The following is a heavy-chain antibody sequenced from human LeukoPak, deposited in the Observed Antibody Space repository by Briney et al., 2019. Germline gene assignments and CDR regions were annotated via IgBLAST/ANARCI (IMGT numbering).Heavy chain of an antibody. CDR2: LYSASNT. CDR3: ARAREYLAIDY. CDR1: GFTVSSNY. J-gene: IGHJ4*02. V-gene: IGHV3-66*02. D-gene: IGHD2/OR15-2a*01. Sequence: GGSLRLSCAASGFTVSSNYMNGVRQAPGKGLEWVSVLYSASNTFYADSVNGRFTISRDNSKNPLYLQMNSVRPEDTAVYYCARAREYLAIDYWGQGTLVTVSS.